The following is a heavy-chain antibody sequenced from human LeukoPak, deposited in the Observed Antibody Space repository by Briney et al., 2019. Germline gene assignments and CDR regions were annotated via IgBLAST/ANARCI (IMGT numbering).Heavy chain of an antibody. CDR3: AKGTTTKRYYYYYMDV. CDR2: IRYDGSNK. CDR1: GFTFSSYG. D-gene: IGHD1-26*01. Sequence: PGGSLRLSCAASGFTFSSYGMHWVRQAPGKGLEWVAFIRYDGSNKYYADSVKGRFTISRDNSKNTLYLQMNSLRAEDTAVYYCAKGTTTKRYYYYYMDVWGKGTTVTISS. V-gene: IGHV3-30*02. J-gene: IGHJ6*03.